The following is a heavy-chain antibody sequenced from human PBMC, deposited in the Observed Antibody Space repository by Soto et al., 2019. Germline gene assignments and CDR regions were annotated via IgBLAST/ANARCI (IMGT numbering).Heavy chain of an antibody. CDR1: GGSISSYY. CDR3: ARQGNCSSTSCYRFPNWFDP. V-gene: IGHV4-59*08. D-gene: IGHD2-2*01. Sequence: SETLSLTCTVSGGSISSYYWSWIRQPPGKGLEWIGYIYYSGSTNYNPSLKSRVTISVDTSKNQFSLKLSSVTAADTAVYYCARQGNCSSTSCYRFPNWFDPWGQGTLVTVSS. J-gene: IGHJ5*02. CDR2: IYYSGST.